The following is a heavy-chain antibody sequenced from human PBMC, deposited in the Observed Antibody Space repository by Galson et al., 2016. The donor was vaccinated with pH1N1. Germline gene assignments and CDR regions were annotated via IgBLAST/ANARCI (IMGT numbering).Heavy chain of an antibody. CDR1: GYSFTDHY. J-gene: IGHJ5*02. CDR2: IDTESGDT. CDR3: ARDRRRSGWKARNWLDP. Sequence: SVKVSCKASGYSFTDHYLHWVRQAPGQGLEWMGRIDTESGDTDYAQRLQGRVTMTRDTSISTTYLEVSSLRSDDTAVYFCARDRRRSGWKARNWLDPWGQGTLVLVSS. V-gene: IGHV1-2*06. D-gene: IGHD6-19*01.